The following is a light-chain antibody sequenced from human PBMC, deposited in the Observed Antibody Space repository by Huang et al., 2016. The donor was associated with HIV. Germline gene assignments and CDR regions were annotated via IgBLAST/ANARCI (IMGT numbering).Light chain of an antibody. Sequence: DIQMTQSPSSLSASIGDRVIITCRASQDIGRLLNWYQQKPGKAPQLLIYAAAVLQTGVPSRFSGNGSGTHFTLTIRSLLPEDFATYYCQQSYSPSPFTFGLGTILDI. V-gene: IGKV1-39*01. CDR3: QQSYSPSPFT. CDR2: AAA. J-gene: IGKJ2*01. CDR1: QDIGRL.